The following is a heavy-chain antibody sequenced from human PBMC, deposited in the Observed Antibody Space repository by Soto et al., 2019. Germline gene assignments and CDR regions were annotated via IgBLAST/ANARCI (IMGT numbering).Heavy chain of an antibody. V-gene: IGHV3-23*01. CDR2: ISGSGGST. J-gene: IGHJ3*02. CDR1: RFAFSSYA. CDR3: AKEMRDGYQNAFDI. Sequence: PGGSLRLSCAASRFAFSSYAMTWVRQAPGKGLEWVSAISGSGGSTYYADSVKGRFTISRDNSKNTLYLQMNSLRAEDTAVYYCAKEMRDGYQNAFDIWGQGTMVTVSS. D-gene: IGHD5-12*01.